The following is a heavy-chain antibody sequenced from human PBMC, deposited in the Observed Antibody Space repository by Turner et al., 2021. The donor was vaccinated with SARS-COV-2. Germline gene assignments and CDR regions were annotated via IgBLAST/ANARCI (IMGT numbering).Heavy chain of an antibody. CDR1: GFTFSTYG. D-gene: IGHD3-22*01. CDR2: ISYDGSNK. V-gene: IGHV3-30*18. Sequence: QVQLVESGGGVVQPGRSLRLSCAASGFTFSTYGMHWVRQAPGKGLEWVALISYDGSNKYYADSVKGRFTISRDNSKNTLYLQMNSLRAEDTAVYYCAKTIGSYYDSSGYYQYFDYWGQGTLVTVSS. J-gene: IGHJ4*02. CDR3: AKTIGSYYDSSGYYQYFDY.